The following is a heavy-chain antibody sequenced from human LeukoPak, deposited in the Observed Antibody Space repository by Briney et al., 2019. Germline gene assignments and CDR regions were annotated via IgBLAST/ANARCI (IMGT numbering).Heavy chain of an antibody. CDR2: INHSGST. CDR3: ARHYSSSSREMEVEDY. D-gene: IGHD6-6*01. Sequence: SETLSLTCAVYGGSFSGYYWSWIRQPPGKGLEWIGEINHSGSTNYNPSLKSRVTISVDTSKNQFSLKLSSVTAADTAVYYCARHYSSSSREMEVEDYWGQGTLVTVSS. J-gene: IGHJ4*02. V-gene: IGHV4-34*01. CDR1: GGSFSGYY.